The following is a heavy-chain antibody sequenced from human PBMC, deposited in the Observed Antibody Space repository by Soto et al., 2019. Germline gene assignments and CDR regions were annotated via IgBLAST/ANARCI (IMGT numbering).Heavy chain of an antibody. D-gene: IGHD6-13*01. CDR2: INPSGGST. Sequence: ASVKVSCKASGYTFTSYYMHWVRQAPGQGLEWMGIINPSGGSTSYAQKFQGRVTMTRDTSTSTVYVELSSLRSEDTAVYYCARGGVAAAGSSSFGYYFDYWGQGTLVTVSS. CDR3: ARGGVAAAGSSSFGYYFDY. J-gene: IGHJ4*02. V-gene: IGHV1-46*03. CDR1: GYTFTSYY.